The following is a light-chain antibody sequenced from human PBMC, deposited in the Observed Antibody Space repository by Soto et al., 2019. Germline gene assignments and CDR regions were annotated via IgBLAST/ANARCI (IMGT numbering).Light chain of an antibody. J-gene: IGKJ5*01. V-gene: IGKV1-39*01. CDR1: HTISNY. CDR2: AAS. Sequence: DIQMTQSPSSLSASVGDRVTITCRAGHTISNYLSWYQQRPGRAPKLLIYAASTLQSGVPSRFSGSESGTEFTLTITSVQPEDCATYYCLQTYNTPITFGQGTRLEIK. CDR3: LQTYNTPIT.